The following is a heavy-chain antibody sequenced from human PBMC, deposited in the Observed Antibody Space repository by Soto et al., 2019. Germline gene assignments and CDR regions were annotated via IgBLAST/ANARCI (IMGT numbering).Heavy chain of an antibody. Sequence: SETLSLTCAVSGGSISSSNWWSWVRQPPGKGLEWIGEIYHSGSTNYNPSLKGRVTISVDKSKNQFSLKLSSVTAADTAVYYCARASGDSYGDPGLGYYYYGMDVWGQGTTVTVSS. CDR1: GGSISSSNW. V-gene: IGHV4-4*02. D-gene: IGHD4-17*01. CDR3: ARASGDSYGDPGLGYYYYGMDV. CDR2: IYHSGST. J-gene: IGHJ6*02.